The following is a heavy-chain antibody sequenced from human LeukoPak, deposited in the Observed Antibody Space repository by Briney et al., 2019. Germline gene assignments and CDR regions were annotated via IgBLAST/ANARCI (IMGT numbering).Heavy chain of an antibody. CDR1: GFTFSSYG. V-gene: IGHV3-30*18. CDR3: AKSSVVTDYYGMDV. Sequence: GRSLRLSCAASGFTFSSYGMHWVCQAPGKGLEWVAVISYDGSNKYYADSVKGRFTISRDNSKNTLYLQMNSLRAEDTAVYYCAKSSVVTDYYGMDVWGQGTTVTVSS. CDR2: ISYDGSNK. J-gene: IGHJ6*02. D-gene: IGHD5-18*01.